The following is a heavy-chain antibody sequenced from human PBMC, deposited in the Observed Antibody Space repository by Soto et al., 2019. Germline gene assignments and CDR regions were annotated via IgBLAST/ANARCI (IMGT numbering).Heavy chain of an antibody. Sequence: GGSLRLSCAASGFTFSSYAMHWVRQAPGKGLEWVAVISYDGSNKYYADSVKGRFTISRDNSKNTLYLQMNSLRAEDTAVYYCARESGYSGYDYWGQGTLVTVSS. J-gene: IGHJ4*02. V-gene: IGHV3-30-3*01. CDR1: GFTFSSYA. CDR2: ISYDGSNK. D-gene: IGHD5-12*01. CDR3: ARESGYSGYDY.